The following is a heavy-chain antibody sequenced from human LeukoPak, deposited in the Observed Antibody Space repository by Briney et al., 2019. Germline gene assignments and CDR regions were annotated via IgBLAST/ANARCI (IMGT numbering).Heavy chain of an antibody. D-gene: IGHD2-2*01. CDR3: VRLPLGYCSSTSCLD. V-gene: IGHV1-18*01. CDR1: GYNFNTYG. J-gene: IGHJ4*02. CDR2: ISSSTGNT. Sequence: ASVKVSCKASGYNFNTYGISWVRQAPGQGLEWMGWISSSTGNTKYAQKLQDRVTMTTDTSTSTAYLYLRNLRSDDTAVYYCVRLPLGYCSSTSCLDWGQGTLVTVSS.